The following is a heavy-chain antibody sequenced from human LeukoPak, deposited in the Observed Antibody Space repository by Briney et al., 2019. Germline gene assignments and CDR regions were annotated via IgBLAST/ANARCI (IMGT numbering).Heavy chain of an antibody. CDR3: ARHGAVYSSGWYHFDY. D-gene: IGHD6-19*01. CDR1: GGSISSYY. Sequence: SETLSLTCTVSGGSISSYYWSWIRQPPGKGLEWIGYIYYSGGTNYNPSLKSRVTISVDTSKNQFSLKLSSVTAADTAVYYCARHGAVYSSGWYHFDYWGQGTLVTVSS. V-gene: IGHV4-59*08. J-gene: IGHJ4*02. CDR2: IYYSGGT.